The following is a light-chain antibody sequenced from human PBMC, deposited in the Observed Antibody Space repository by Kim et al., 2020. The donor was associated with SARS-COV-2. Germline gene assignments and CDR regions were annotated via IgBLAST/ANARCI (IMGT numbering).Light chain of an antibody. CDR2: QDS. J-gene: IGLJ1*01. V-gene: IGLV3-1*01. Sequence: SYELTQPPSVSVSPGQTASITCSGDKLGDKYACWYQQKPGQSPVLVIYQDSKRPSGIPERFSGSNSGNTATLTISGTQAMDEADYYCQAWDSITPYVFGTGTKVTVL. CDR3: QAWDSITPYV. CDR1: KLGDKY.